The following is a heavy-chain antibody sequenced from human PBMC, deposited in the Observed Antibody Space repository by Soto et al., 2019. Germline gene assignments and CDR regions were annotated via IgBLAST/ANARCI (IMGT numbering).Heavy chain of an antibody. Sequence: ASVKVSCKASGYTFTSYAMHWVRQAPGQRLEWMGWINAGNGNTKYSQKFQGRVTTTRDTSASTAYMELSSLRSEDTAVYYCARDSPMGVAFDIWGQGTMVTVS. J-gene: IGHJ3*02. CDR2: INAGNGNT. CDR1: GYTFTSYA. D-gene: IGHD3-10*01. CDR3: ARDSPMGVAFDI. V-gene: IGHV1-3*01.